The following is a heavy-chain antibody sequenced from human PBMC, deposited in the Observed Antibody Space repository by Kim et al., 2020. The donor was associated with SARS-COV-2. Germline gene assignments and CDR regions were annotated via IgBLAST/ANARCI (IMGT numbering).Heavy chain of an antibody. J-gene: IGHJ6*02. Sequence: LKSRVTISVDTSKNQFSLKLSSVTAADTAVYYCARDTRGSYYNPSFGMDVWGQGTTVTVSS. V-gene: IGHV4-34*01. CDR3: ARDTRGSYYNPSFGMDV. D-gene: IGHD1-26*01.